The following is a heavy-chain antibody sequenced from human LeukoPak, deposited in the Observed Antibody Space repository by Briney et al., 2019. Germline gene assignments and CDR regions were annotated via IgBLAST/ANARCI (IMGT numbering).Heavy chain of an antibody. CDR1: GGSISRYY. CDR3: ARDPSLVYFDY. V-gene: IGHV4-59*01. CDR2: VYYNGGT. Sequence: SETLSLTCTVSGGSISRYYWNWIRQSPGTGLEWVGYVYYNGGTTYNPSLKSRVTISVDTSKNQFFLKLNSVTAADTAVYYCARDPSLVYFDYWGQGTLVTVSS. J-gene: IGHJ4*02.